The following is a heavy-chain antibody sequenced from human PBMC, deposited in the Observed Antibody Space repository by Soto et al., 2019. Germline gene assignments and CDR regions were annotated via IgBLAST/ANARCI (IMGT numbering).Heavy chain of an antibody. CDR3: ARGGYYDNSWGKLSHYGLDV. CDR1: GYTFIRYG. CDR2: ISPYNDYT. J-gene: IGHJ6*02. Sequence: QVQLAQAAIKVKKPGASVRVSCKAAGYTFIRYGIAWVRQAPGQGLEWMGWISPYNDYTVYAQKFQGRVSMTADTSTRTVYMNLRGLKSDDTAVYYCARGGYYDNSWGKLSHYGLDVWGQGTSVSVSS. V-gene: IGHV1-18*01. D-gene: IGHD3-16*01.